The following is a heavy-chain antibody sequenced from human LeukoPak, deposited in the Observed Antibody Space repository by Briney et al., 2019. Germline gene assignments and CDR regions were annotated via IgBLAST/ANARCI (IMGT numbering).Heavy chain of an antibody. D-gene: IGHD4-17*01. CDR3: TRMTTGHDY. J-gene: IGHJ4*02. CDR2: INHSGYT. CDR1: GVSFNDYY. V-gene: IGHV4-34*01. Sequence: SETLFLTCAVSGVSFNDYYWSWVRQTPGKGLEWIGEINHSGYTNDSPSLKSRVTLSIDTSRKQFSLNLRSVTVADTGIYYCTRMTTGHDYWGQGTLVTVSS.